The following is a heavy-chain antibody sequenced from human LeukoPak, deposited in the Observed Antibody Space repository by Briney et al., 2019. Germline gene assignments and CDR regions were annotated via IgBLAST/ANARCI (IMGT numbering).Heavy chain of an antibody. V-gene: IGHV1-69*05. CDR2: IMPLVGTA. Sequence: SVKVSRKTSGGTFNNSAISWVRQAPGQGLEWLGGIMPLVGTAGYAQEFQGRVTITKDESTRTVYLELTSLTSDDTAVYYCARDVHGDYGSGWFDPWGQGTLVSVSS. D-gene: IGHD4-17*01. CDR3: ARDVHGDYGSGWFDP. CDR1: GGTFNNSA. J-gene: IGHJ5*02.